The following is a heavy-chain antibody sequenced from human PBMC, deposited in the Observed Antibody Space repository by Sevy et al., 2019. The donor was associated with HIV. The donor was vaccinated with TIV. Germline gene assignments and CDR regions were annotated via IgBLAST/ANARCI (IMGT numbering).Heavy chain of an antibody. V-gene: IGHV1-2*02. CDR2: INPNSGGT. Sequence: ASVKVSCKASGYTFTGYYMHWVRQAPGQGLEWMGWINPNSGGTNYAQKFQGRVTMTRDTSISTAYMELSRLRSDDTAVYYCARPKSSGWYHSSFDYWGQGTLVTVSS. D-gene: IGHD6-19*01. CDR1: GYTFTGYY. J-gene: IGHJ4*02. CDR3: ARPKSSGWYHSSFDY.